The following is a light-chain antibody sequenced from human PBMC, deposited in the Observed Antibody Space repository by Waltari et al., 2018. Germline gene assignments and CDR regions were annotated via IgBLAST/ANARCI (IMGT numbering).Light chain of an antibody. CDR1: QDINTH. V-gene: IGKV1-33*01. Sequence: DIQMTQSPSSLSASVGNRVTITCKASQDINTHLNWYQQKAGKDPKVLIYDTSNLEIGVPSRFSGSGSGTDFFFTISSLQPEDIAAYYCQQYANLPYTFGQGTKLEI. J-gene: IGKJ2*01. CDR3: QQYANLPYT. CDR2: DTS.